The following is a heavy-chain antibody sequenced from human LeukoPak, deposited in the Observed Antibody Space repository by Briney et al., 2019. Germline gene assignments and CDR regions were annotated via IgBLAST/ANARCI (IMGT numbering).Heavy chain of an antibody. CDR3: ARWERWPQKFDY. CDR1: GGSISSYY. Sequence: PSETLSLTCTVSGGSISSYYWSWIRQPPGKGLEWIGYIYYSGSTNYNPSLKSRVTISVDTSKNQFSLKLSSVTAADTAVYYCARWERWPQKFDYWGQGTLVTVSS. CDR2: IYYSGST. V-gene: IGHV4-59*01. J-gene: IGHJ4*02. D-gene: IGHD5-24*01.